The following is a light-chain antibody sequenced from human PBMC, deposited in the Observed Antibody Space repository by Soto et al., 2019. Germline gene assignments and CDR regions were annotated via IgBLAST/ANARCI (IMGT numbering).Light chain of an antibody. CDR2: KAS. Sequence: DIQMTQSPSTLSASVGDRVTITCRAIQRSGSWLSWYQQKPWKAHKLLIYKASILECGVPSRFSGSGSGTEFTLTISSLQPDDFASYYCQQYGSYSPWTFGQGTKVEIK. CDR1: QRSGSW. CDR3: QQYGSYSPWT. J-gene: IGKJ1*01. V-gene: IGKV1-5*03.